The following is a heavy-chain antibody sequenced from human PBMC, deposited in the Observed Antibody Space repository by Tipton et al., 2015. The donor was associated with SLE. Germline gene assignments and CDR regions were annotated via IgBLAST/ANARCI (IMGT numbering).Heavy chain of an antibody. Sequence: LRLSCTVSGDSFSGYYWTWIRQPPGKGLEWIGNIYYSGSTNYNPSLKSRVTISIDTSKNQFSLRLSSVTAADTAVYYCARGYCSGGSCPLDYWGQGTLVTVSS. CDR2: IYYSGST. D-gene: IGHD2-15*01. CDR3: ARGYCSGGSCPLDY. CDR1: GDSFSGYY. J-gene: IGHJ4*02. V-gene: IGHV4-59*01.